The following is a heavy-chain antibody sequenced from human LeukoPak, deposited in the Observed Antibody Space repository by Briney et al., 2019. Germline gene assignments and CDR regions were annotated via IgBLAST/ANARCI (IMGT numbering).Heavy chain of an antibody. CDR1: GGSISSSSYY. V-gene: IGHV4-39*07. J-gene: IGHJ2*01. Sequence: SETLSLTCTVSGGSISSSSYYWGWIRQPPGKGLEWIGSIYHSGSTYYNPSLKSRVTISVDTSKNKFSLKLRSVTAADTAVYYCARGEAAAAADWYFDLWGRGTLVTVSS. CDR2: IYHSGST. D-gene: IGHD6-13*01. CDR3: ARGEAAAAADWYFDL.